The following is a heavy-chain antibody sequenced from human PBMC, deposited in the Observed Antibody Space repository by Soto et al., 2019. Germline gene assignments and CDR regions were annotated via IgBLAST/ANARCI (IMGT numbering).Heavy chain of an antibody. CDR1: GGSISSSSYY. V-gene: IGHV4-39*01. J-gene: IGHJ6*02. Sequence: SETLSLTCTVSGGSISSSSYYWGWIRQPPGKGLEWIGSIYYSGSTYYNPSLKSRVTISVDTSKNQFSLKLSSVTAADTAVYYCARHPPSPGEMATITRYYGMDVWGQGTTVTVSS. D-gene: IGHD5-12*01. CDR3: ARHPPSPGEMATITRYYGMDV. CDR2: IYYSGST.